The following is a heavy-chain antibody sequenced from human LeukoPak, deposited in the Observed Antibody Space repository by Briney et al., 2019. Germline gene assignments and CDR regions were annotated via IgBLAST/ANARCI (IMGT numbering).Heavy chain of an antibody. CDR2: MNPNSGNT. CDR1: GYTFTSYD. Sequence: ASVKVSCKASGYTFTSYDTNWVRQATGQGLEWMGWMNPNSGNTGYAQKFQGRVTMTRNTSISTAYMELSSLRSEDTAVYYCARGRPITMIVVVSFNDYWGQGTLVTVSS. D-gene: IGHD3-22*01. CDR3: ARGRPITMIVVVSFNDY. J-gene: IGHJ4*02. V-gene: IGHV1-8*01.